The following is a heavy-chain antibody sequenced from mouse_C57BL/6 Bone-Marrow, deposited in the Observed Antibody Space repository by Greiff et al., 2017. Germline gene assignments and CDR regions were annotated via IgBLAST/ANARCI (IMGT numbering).Heavy chain of an antibody. CDR3: IRYDYDPAWFAY. CDR2: IDPENGDT. J-gene: IGHJ3*01. Sequence: EVQLQESGAELVRPGASVKLSCTASGFNIKDDYMHWVKQRPEQGLEWIGWIDPENGDTEYASKFQGKATITADTSSNTAYLQLSSLTSEDTAVYYCIRYDYDPAWFAYWGQGTLVTVSA. CDR1: GFNIKDDY. D-gene: IGHD2-4*01. V-gene: IGHV14-4*01.